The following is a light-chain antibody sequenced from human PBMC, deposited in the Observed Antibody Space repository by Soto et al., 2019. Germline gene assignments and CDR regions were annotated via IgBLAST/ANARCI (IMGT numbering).Light chain of an antibody. CDR1: QSVSSSY. CDR3: QQYGSSPIT. Sequence: IVLTQSPGTLSLSPGERATLACRASQSVSSSYLAWYQQKPGQAPRLLIYGASTRATGIPDRFSGSESGTDFTLTINRLEPGDFAVYYCQQYGSSPITFGQGTRLEI. V-gene: IGKV3-20*01. J-gene: IGKJ5*01. CDR2: GAS.